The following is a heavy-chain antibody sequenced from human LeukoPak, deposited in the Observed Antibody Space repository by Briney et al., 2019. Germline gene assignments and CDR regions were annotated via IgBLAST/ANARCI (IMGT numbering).Heavy chain of an antibody. J-gene: IGHJ4*02. CDR3: ARDYDFWSGYYRFDY. CDR1: GYTFTGYY. Sequence: ASVKVSCKASGYTFTGYYMHWVRQAPGQGLDWMGWINPNSGGTNYAQKFQGRVTMTRDTSISTAYMELSRLRSDDTAVYYCARDYDFWSGYYRFDYWGQGTLVTVSS. CDR2: INPNSGGT. V-gene: IGHV1-2*02. D-gene: IGHD3-3*01.